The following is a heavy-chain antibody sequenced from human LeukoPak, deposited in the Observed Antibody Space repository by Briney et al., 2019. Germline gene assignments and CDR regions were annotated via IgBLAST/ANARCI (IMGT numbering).Heavy chain of an antibody. V-gene: IGHV1-69*13. CDR3: AREEGSSSSNWFDP. J-gene: IGHJ5*02. Sequence: SVKVSCKASGYTFTSYGISWVRQAPGQGLEWMGGIIPIFGTANYAQKFQGRVTITADESTSTAYMELSSLRSEDTAVYYCAREEGSSSSNWFDPWGQGTLVTVSS. CDR1: GYTFTSYG. CDR2: IIPIFGTA. D-gene: IGHD6-13*01.